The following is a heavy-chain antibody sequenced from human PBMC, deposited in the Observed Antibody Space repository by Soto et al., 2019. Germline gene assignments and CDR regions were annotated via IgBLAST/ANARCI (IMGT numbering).Heavy chain of an antibody. CDR3: AKNRLSATGITVSAS. D-gene: IGHD6-13*01. CDR2: ISASGGST. V-gene: IGHV3-23*01. CDR1: GFTFSSYV. J-gene: IGHJ5*02. Sequence: PGGSLRLSCAASGFTFSSYVMAWVRQAPGKGLEWVSGISASGGSTYYPDSVKGRFSISRDNSKSTLFLQMNRLRAEDTAIYYCAKNRLSATGITVSASWGQGALVTVSS.